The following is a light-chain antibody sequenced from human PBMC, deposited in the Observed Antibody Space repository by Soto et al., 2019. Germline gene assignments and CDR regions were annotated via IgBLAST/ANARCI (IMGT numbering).Light chain of an antibody. CDR3: LKYGSTPGT. V-gene: IGKV3-20*01. CDR2: GAS. Sequence: EIVLTQSPGTLSLSPGERATLSCRASQSIPNSYLSWYQHKPGQAPRLLIHGASSRDTGTPYMFSGSGSGTDFPLIIDRLEPEDFALYYCLKYGSTPGTFGQGNKVDLK. CDR1: QSIPNSY. J-gene: IGKJ1*01.